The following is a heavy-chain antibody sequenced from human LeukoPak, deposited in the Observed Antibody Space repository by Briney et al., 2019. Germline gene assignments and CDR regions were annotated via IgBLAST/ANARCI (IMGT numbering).Heavy chain of an antibody. J-gene: IGHJ4*02. CDR3: ASSWNYSGSGRRSYHFDS. CDR2: IHLGDSDS. D-gene: IGHD3-10*01. Sequence: GESLKICSMGSGYTFTTYSIGWRRQMPGKGLEWMGIIHLGDSDSRYSPSFQGQVTFSADKSITTAYLQWTRLKASDTAMYYCASSWNYSGSGRRSYHFDSWGQGTLVTVSS. V-gene: IGHV5-51*01. CDR1: GYTFTTYS.